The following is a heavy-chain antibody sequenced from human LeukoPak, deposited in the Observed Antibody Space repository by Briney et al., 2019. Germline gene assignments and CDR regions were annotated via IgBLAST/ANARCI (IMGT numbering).Heavy chain of an antibody. CDR3: ARTRAPSNGRVLYYMDV. J-gene: IGHJ6*03. D-gene: IGHD2-2*01. Sequence: GGSLRLSCAASGFTFSGYGMNWVRQAPGKGLEWVASIISISSHIYYADSVKGRFTISRDNAKNSLYLQMNSLRAEDTAVYYCARTRAPSNGRVLYYMDVWGKGTTVTVS. V-gene: IGHV3-21*01. CDR2: IISISSHI. CDR1: GFTFSGYG.